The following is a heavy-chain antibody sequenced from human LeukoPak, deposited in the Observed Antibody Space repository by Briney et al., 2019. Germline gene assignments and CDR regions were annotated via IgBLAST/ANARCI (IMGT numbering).Heavy chain of an antibody. D-gene: IGHD5-24*01. Sequence: PGGSLRLSCGASGFTFSSYAMSWVRQAPGKGLEWVSAISGSAHRTYYADSVKGRFTVSRDNSKNTLYLQVNSLRAEDTAVYYCAKDREGDMATITLSDSWGQGTLVTVSS. CDR1: GFTFSSYA. J-gene: IGHJ4*02. V-gene: IGHV3-23*01. CDR3: AKDREGDMATITLSDS. CDR2: ISGSAHRT.